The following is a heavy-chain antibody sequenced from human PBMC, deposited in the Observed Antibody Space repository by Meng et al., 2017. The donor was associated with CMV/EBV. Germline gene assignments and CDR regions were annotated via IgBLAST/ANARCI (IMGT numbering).Heavy chain of an antibody. CDR3: ARGGPYYFDY. CDR1: GGSFSGYY. V-gene: IGHV4-34*01. Sequence: SETLSLTCAVYGGSFSGYYWSWIRQPPGKGLEWIGEINHSGSNNYNPSLKSRVTISVDTSKNQFSLKMSSVTAADTAVYYCARGGPYYFDYWGQGTLVTVSS. CDR2: INHSGSN. J-gene: IGHJ4*02.